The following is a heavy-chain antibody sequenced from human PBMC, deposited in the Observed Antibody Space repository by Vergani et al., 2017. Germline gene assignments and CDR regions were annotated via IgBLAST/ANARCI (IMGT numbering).Heavy chain of an antibody. V-gene: IGHV4-59*01. Sequence: QVQLQESGPGLVKPSETLSLTCTVSGGSLSSYYWSWIRQPPGKGMEWIGYIYYSGSTNYNPSLKSRVTISVDTSKNQFSLKLSSVTAADTAVYYCARDYYGSGSYNGFDPWGQGTLVTVSS. CDR2: IYYSGST. CDR3: ARDYYGSGSYNGFDP. CDR1: GGSLSSYY. D-gene: IGHD3-10*01. J-gene: IGHJ5*02.